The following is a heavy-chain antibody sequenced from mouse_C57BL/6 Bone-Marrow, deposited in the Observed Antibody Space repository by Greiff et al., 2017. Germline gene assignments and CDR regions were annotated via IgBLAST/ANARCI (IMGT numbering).Heavy chain of an antibody. D-gene: IGHD1-1*02. CDR2: IYPRDGST. CDR1: GYTFTSYD. CDR3: AGLEFDGGSGDWYFEV. V-gene: IGHV1-85*01. J-gene: IGHJ1*03. Sequence: QVQLQQSGPELVKPGASVKLSCKASGYTFTSYDINWVKQRPGQGLEWIGWIYPRDGSTKYNEKFKGKATLTVDTSSSTAYMELHSLTSEDSAVYFCAGLEFDGGSGDWYFEVWGTGTTGTVSS.